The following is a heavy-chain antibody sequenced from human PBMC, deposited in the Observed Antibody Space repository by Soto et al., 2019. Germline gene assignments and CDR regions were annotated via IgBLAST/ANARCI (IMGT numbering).Heavy chain of an antibody. CDR3: ARGRGYSYGPYYFDY. CDR1: GGSISSEGYY. CDR2: IYYSGAT. J-gene: IGHJ4*02. Sequence: SETLSLTCTVSGGSISSEGYYWSWFRQLPGKGLEWIGDIYYSGATYHNPSLRSRLTISGDASKNQFSLKLSSVTAADTALYYCARGRGYSYGPYYFDYWGQGTLVTVSS. D-gene: IGHD5-18*01. V-gene: IGHV4-31*03.